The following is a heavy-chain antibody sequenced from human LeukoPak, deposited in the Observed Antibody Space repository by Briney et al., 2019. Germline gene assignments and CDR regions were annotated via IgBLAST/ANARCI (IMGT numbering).Heavy chain of an antibody. J-gene: IGHJ5*01. Sequence: GGSLRLSCAASGFTFSSYAMHWVRQAPGKGLEWVAVISYDGSNKYYADSVKGRFTISSDNSKNTLYLQINSVRAEDTAVYYCARAYSSSWYDFWGQGTLVTVSS. D-gene: IGHD6-13*01. CDR3: ARAYSSSWYDF. V-gene: IGHV3-30-3*01. CDR2: ISYDGSNK. CDR1: GFTFSSYA.